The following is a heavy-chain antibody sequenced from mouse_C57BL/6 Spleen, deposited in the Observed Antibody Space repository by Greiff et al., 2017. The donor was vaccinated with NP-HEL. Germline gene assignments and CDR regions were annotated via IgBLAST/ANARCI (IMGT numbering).Heavy chain of an antibody. CDR1: GFTFSDYG. CDR2: ISSGSSTI. J-gene: IGHJ2*01. D-gene: IGHD1-1*01. V-gene: IGHV5-17*01. Sequence: EVQVVESGGGLVKPGGSLKLSCAASGFTFSDYGMHWVRQAPEKGLEWVAYISSGSSTIYYADTVKGRFTISRDKAKNTLFLQMTSLRSEDTAMYYCARRELLRYYFDYWGQGTTLTVSS. CDR3: ARRELLRYYFDY.